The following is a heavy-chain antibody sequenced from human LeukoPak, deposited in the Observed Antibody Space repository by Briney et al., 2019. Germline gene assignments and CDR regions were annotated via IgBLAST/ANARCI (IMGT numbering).Heavy chain of an antibody. CDR3: AREWSVVAHAFDI. D-gene: IGHD2-2*01. CDR1: GYTFTGYY. J-gene: IGHJ3*02. V-gene: IGHV1-2*02. CDR2: INPNSGGT. Sequence: ASVKVSCKASGYTFTGYYMHWVRQAPGQGLEWMGWINPNSGGTNYAQKFQGRVTMTRDTSTSTVYMGLSSLRSEDTAVYYCAREWSVVAHAFDIWGQGTMVTVSS.